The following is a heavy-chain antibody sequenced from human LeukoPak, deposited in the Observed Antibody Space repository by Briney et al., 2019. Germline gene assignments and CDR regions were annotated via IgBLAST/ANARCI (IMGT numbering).Heavy chain of an antibody. Sequence: GGSLRLSCAASGFTFSSYGMHWVRQAPGKGLEWVAFIRYDGSNKYYADSVKGRFTLSRDNSKNTLYLQMNSLRAEDTAVYYCAKREVVMMYPRLWFDPWGQGTLVTVSS. CDR1: GFTFSSYG. CDR2: IRYDGSNK. D-gene: IGHD3-22*01. J-gene: IGHJ5*02. CDR3: AKREVVMMYPRLWFDP. V-gene: IGHV3-30*02.